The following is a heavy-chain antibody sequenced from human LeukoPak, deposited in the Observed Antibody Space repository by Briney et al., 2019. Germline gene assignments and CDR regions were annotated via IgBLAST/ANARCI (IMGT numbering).Heavy chain of an antibody. J-gene: IGHJ4*02. Sequence: GGSLRLSCAASGFTFSSYGMHWVRQAPGKGLEWVAFIRYDGSNNYYADSVEGRFTISRDNAKNTLHLQMHSLSAEDTAVYYCAKRACTSASCYYYFDSWGQGTLVTVSS. CDR1: GFTFSSYG. CDR2: IRYDGSNN. V-gene: IGHV3-30*02. D-gene: IGHD2-15*01. CDR3: AKRACTSASCYYYFDS.